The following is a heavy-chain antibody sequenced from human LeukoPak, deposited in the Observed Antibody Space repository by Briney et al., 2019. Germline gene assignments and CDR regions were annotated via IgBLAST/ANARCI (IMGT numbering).Heavy chain of an antibody. D-gene: IGHD1-26*01. J-gene: IGHJ4*02. Sequence: SETLSLTCTVSGVSINTYYASWIRQAPGKGLEFIGFIYNGGNTNYNPSLKSRATISVDTSNNQFSLRLTSVTAADMAMYYCAAGPWELDFWGQGTLVTVSS. CDR1: GVSINTYY. CDR2: IYNGGNT. V-gene: IGHV4-4*09. CDR3: AAGPWELDF.